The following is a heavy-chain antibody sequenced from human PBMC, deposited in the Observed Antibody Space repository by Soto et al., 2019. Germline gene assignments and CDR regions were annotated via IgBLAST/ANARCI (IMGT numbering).Heavy chain of an antibody. CDR1: GFTFSSYS. V-gene: IGHV3-21*01. J-gene: IGHJ3*02. D-gene: IGHD5-12*01. Sequence: PGGSLRLSCAASGFTFSSYSMNWVRQAPGKGLEWVSSISSSSSYIYYADSVKGRFTISRDNAKNSLYLQMNSLRAEDTAVYYCARGISGYDSFYAFDIWGQGTMVTVSS. CDR2: ISSSSSYI. CDR3: ARGISGYDSFYAFDI.